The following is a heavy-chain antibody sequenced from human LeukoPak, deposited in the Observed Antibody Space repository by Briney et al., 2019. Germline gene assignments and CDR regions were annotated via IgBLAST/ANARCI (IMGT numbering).Heavy chain of an antibody. Sequence: GGSLRLSCAASGFTFSSYGMHWVRQAPGKGLEWVAVIWFDESNKYYADSVRGRFTISRDNSKNTLYLQMSSLRAEDTAVYYCARTVVVAAPYFDYWGQGTLVTVSS. J-gene: IGHJ4*02. D-gene: IGHD2-15*01. CDR3: ARTVVVAAPYFDY. V-gene: IGHV3-33*01. CDR2: IWFDESNK. CDR1: GFTFSSYG.